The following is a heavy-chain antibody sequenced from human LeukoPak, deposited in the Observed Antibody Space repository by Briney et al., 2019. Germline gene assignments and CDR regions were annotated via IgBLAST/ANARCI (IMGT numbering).Heavy chain of an antibody. Sequence: PGGSLRLSFAVSGFTVRSSYMSWVRQAPGKGLEWVSILHSGASVYYTDSVKGRFTISRDNSRNTLYLQMNSLRAEDTAVYYCARNYISDYYYYFDYWGQGTLVTVSS. CDR2: LHSGASV. D-gene: IGHD3-3*01. CDR1: GFTVRSSY. V-gene: IGHV3-53*01. CDR3: ARNYISDYYYYFDY. J-gene: IGHJ4*02.